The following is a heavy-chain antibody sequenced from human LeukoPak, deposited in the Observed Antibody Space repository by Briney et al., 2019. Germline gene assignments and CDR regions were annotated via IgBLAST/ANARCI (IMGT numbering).Heavy chain of an antibody. CDR1: GFTFSSYW. J-gene: IGHJ5*02. CDR2: INSDGSST. Sequence: GGSLRLSCAASGFTFSSYWMHWVRQAPGKGPVWVSRINSDGSSTSYADSVKGRFTISRDNAKNTLYLQMNSLRAEDTAVYYCARDRSTSSNWFDPWGQGTLVTVSS. D-gene: IGHD2-2*01. CDR3: ARDRSTSSNWFDP. V-gene: IGHV3-74*01.